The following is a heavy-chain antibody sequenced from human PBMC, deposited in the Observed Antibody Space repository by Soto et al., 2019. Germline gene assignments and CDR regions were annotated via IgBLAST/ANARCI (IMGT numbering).Heavy chain of an antibody. V-gene: IGHV3-23*01. D-gene: IGHD1-26*01. CDR2: ISGSDGST. CDR1: GFSFSSYA. J-gene: IGHJ4*02. Sequence: GGSLRFSCVASGFSFSSYAMSWVRHAPGKGLEWVSVISGSDGSTYYADSVKSRFTISRDNSKNTLYLQINSLRAEDTDVYYYARDRERDAWSEDYWGQGILVTVSS. CDR3: ARDRERDAWSEDY.